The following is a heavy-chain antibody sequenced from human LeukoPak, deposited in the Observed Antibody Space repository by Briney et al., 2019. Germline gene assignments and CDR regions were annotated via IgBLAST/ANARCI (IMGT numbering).Heavy chain of an antibody. Sequence: GGSLRLSCAASGFRFDDYAMHWVRQVPGKGLEWVSVISGDGGNTYYADSVKGRFTISRDNNKNSQSLETNSLRTEDTALYYCVKDTASTIRGQFDFWGQGTLVTVSS. CDR2: ISGDGGNT. CDR1: GFRFDDYA. CDR3: VKDTASTIRGQFDF. V-gene: IGHV3-43*02. J-gene: IGHJ4*02. D-gene: IGHD3-10*01.